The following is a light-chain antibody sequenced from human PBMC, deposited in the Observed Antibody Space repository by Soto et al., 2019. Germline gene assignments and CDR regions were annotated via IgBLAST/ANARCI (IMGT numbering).Light chain of an antibody. Sequence: DIQMTQSPSSVSASVGDRVTIACLASQVMSSWLAWYQQKPGKAPKLLIFAASTLQSGVPSRFSGSGSRTEFTLTISSLQPEDVATYYCQQADSLPITFGQGTRLEIK. J-gene: IGKJ5*01. CDR1: QVMSSW. CDR2: AAS. CDR3: QQADSLPIT. V-gene: IGKV1D-12*01.